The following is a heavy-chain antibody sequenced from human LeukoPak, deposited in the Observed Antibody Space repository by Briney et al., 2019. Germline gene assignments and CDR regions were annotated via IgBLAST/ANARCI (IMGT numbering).Heavy chain of an antibody. CDR1: GASISSSY. CDR2: IYHSGNT. CDR3: AGVYGDYADAFDI. Sequence: SETLSLTCTVSGASISSSYWSWIRQPPGKGLEWIGYIYHSGNTNYNPSLQSRVTISIDTSKNQFSLKLSSVTAADTAVYYCAGVYGDYADAFDIWGQGTMVTVSS. D-gene: IGHD4-17*01. V-gene: IGHV4-59*01. J-gene: IGHJ3*02.